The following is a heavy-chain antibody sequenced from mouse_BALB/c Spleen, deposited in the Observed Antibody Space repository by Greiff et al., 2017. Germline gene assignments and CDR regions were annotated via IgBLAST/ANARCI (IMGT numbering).Heavy chain of an antibody. CDR1: GFTFSDYY. CDR2: ISDGGSYT. D-gene: IGHD2-12*01. Sequence: EVQVVESGGGLVKPGGSLKLSCAASGFTFSDYYMYWVRQTPEKRLEWVATISDGGSYTYYPDSVKGRFTISRDNAKNNLYLQMSSLKSEDTAMYYCARDDDGAWFAYWGQGTLVTVSA. V-gene: IGHV5-4*02. J-gene: IGHJ3*01. CDR3: ARDDDGAWFAY.